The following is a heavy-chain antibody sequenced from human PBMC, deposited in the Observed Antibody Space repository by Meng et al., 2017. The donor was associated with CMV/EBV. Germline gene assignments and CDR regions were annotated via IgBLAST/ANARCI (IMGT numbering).Heavy chain of an antibody. CDR3: TGIAAG. CDR2: IKSKTDGGTT. J-gene: IGHJ4*02. CDR1: GFNFSNAW. V-gene: IGHV3-15*01. D-gene: IGHD6-13*01. Sequence: GGLGVGLEKPGGAHWLACSTSGFNFSNAWMSWVRQATGKGLEWVGRIKSKTDGGTTDYAAPVKGRFTISRDDSKNTLYLQMNSLKTEDTAVYYCTGIAAGWGQGTLVTVSS.